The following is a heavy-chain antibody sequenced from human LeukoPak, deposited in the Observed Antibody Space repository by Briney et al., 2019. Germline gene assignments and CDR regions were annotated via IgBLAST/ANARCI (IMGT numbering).Heavy chain of an antibody. J-gene: IGHJ5*02. CDR3: AREYYYDSSGYEYNWFDP. V-gene: IGHV1-2*02. D-gene: IGHD3-22*01. CDR2: INPNSGGT. CDR1: GYTFTGYY. Sequence: ASVKVSCKASGYTFTGYYMHWVRQAPGQELEWMGWINPNSGGTNYAQKFQGRVTMTRDTSISTAYMELSRLRSDDTAVYYCAREYYYDSSGYEYNWFDPWGQGTLVTVSS.